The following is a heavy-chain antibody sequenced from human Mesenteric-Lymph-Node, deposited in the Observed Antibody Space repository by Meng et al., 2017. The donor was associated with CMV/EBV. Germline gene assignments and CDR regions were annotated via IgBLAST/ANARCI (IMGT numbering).Heavy chain of an antibody. V-gene: IGHV4-38-2*02. CDR3: ARDGVNMPRVIYYYYGMDV. J-gene: IGHJ6*02. CDR1: GYSISSGYY. D-gene: IGHD2-2*01. CDR2: ISHSGST. Sequence: SETLSLTCTVSGYSISSGYYWGWIRQPPGKGLEWIGSISHSGSTYYNPSLKSRVTISVDTSKNQFSLKLSSVTAADTAVYYCARDGVNMPRVIYYYYGMDVWGQGTTVTVSS.